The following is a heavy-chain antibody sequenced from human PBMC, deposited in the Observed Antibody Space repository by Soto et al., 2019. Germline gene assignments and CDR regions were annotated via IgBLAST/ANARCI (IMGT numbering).Heavy chain of an antibody. CDR3: ARRGEWFGER. J-gene: IGHJ4*02. D-gene: IGHD3-10*01. Sequence: QVQLVQSGAEVKKPGSSVKVSCKASGGTFSSYTISWVRQAPGQGLEWMGRIIPILGIANYAQKFQGRVTIXXDKSTSTAYMELSSLRSEDTAVYYCARRGEWFGERWGQGTLVTVSS. V-gene: IGHV1-69*02. CDR1: GGTFSSYT. CDR2: IIPILGIA.